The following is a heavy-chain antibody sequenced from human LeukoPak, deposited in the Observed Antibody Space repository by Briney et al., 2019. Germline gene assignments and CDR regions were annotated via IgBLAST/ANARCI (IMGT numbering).Heavy chain of an antibody. V-gene: IGHV3-48*03. Sequence: GGSLRLSCAASGFTFSSYEMNWVRQAPGTGLEWVSYISTSGSTIYYADSVKGRFTISRDNAKNSLYLQMNSLRAEDTAVYYCARSGIYYDYWGQGTLVTVSS. CDR2: ISTSGSTI. CDR3: ARSGIYYDY. J-gene: IGHJ4*02. D-gene: IGHD1-26*01. CDR1: GFTFSSYE.